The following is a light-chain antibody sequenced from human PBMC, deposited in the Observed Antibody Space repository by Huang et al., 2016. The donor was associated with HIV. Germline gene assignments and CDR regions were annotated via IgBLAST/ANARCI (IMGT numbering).Light chain of an antibody. CDR3: MQALQTPRT. J-gene: IGKJ1*01. CDR2: LGS. V-gene: IGKV2-28*01. CDR1: QSLLHSKGYNY. Sequence: DIVMTQSPLSLPVTPGEPASISCRSSQSLLHSKGYNYLDWYLQKPGQSPPLLIYLGSNRASGVPDRFSGSGSGTDFTLKISRVEAEDVGVYYCMQALQTPRTFGQGTRVEIK.